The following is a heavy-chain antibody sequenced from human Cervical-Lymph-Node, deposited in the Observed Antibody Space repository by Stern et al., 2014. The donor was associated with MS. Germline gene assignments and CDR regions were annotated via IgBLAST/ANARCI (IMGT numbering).Heavy chain of an antibody. CDR2: IIHIFGTA. CDR3: ARAPSYCSSTSCYYYYGMDV. CDR1: GGTFSSYA. J-gene: IGHJ6*02. D-gene: IGHD2-2*01. V-gene: IGHV1-69*06. Sequence: QVQLVESGAEVKKPGSSVKVSCKASGGTFSSYAISWVRQAPGQGLEWMGGIIHIFGTANYAQKFQCRVTITADKSTSTAYMELSSLRSEDTAVYYCARAPSYCSSTSCYYYYGMDVWGQGTTVTVSS.